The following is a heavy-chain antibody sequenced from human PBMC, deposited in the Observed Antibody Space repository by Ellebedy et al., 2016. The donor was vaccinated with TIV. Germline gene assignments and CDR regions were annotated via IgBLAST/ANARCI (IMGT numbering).Heavy chain of an antibody. J-gene: IGHJ5*02. Sequence: MPSETLSLTCAVYDGSFSDYYWCWIRQSPGKGLEWIGEVHHSGSTIYSPSLTSRVTISVDTSKSQFSLKLSSVTAADTAIFYCARRSTVTTIGTWGQGALVTVSS. V-gene: IGHV4-34*01. CDR1: DGSFSDYY. CDR3: ARRSTVTTIGT. CDR2: VHHSGST. D-gene: IGHD4-17*01.